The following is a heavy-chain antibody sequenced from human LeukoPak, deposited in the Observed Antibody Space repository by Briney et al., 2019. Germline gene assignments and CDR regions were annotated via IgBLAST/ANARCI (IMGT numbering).Heavy chain of an antibody. Sequence: GASVKVSCKASGFTFTSSAVQWVRQARGQRLEWIGWIVVGSGNTNYAQKFQERVTITRDMSTSTAYMELSSLRSEDTAVYYCAAAHYDFWSMYYFDYWGQGTLVTVSS. J-gene: IGHJ4*02. D-gene: IGHD3-3*01. V-gene: IGHV1-58*01. CDR1: GFTFTSSA. CDR2: IVVGSGNT. CDR3: AAAHYDFWSMYYFDY.